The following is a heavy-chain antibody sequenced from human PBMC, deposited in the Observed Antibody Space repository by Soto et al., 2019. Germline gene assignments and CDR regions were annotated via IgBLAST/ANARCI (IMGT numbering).Heavy chain of an antibody. D-gene: IGHD5-18*01. CDR1: GFTFTSSA. V-gene: IGHV1-58*01. Sequence: SVKVSCKASGFTFTSSAVQWVRQARGQRLEWIGWIVVGSGNTNYAQKFQERVTITRDMSTSTAYMELSSLRSEDTAVYYCAADLDTAMGFYYYYGTDVWGQGTTVTVSS. CDR2: IVVGSGNT. J-gene: IGHJ6*02. CDR3: AADLDTAMGFYYYYGTDV.